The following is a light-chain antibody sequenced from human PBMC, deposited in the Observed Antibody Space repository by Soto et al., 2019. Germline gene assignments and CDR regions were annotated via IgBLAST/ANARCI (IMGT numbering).Light chain of an antibody. CDR2: GNS. CDR3: QSYDSSLSVRV. J-gene: IGLJ3*02. CDR1: SSNIGAIYD. V-gene: IGLV1-40*01. Sequence: QPVLTQPPSVSGAPGQRVTISCTGSSSNIGAIYDVHWYQQLPGTAPKLLIYGNSNRPSGVPDRFSGSKSGTSASLAITGLQAEDEADYYCQSYDSSLSVRVFGGGTKLTVL.